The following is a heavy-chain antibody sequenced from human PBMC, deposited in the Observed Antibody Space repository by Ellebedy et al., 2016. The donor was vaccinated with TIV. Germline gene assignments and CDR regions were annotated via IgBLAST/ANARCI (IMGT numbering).Heavy chain of an antibody. J-gene: IGHJ6*02. CDR1: GFTFGDYA. CDR3: SYCSGSSCYYYYGMDV. CDR2: IRNKAHGGTT. D-gene: IGHD2-15*01. Sequence: PGGSLRLSCTASGFTFGDYAMTWFRQAPGKGLEWVGFIRNKAHGGTTEYAVSVKGRFTISRDDSKSVAYLQMNSLKTEDTAVYYCSYCSGSSCYYYYGMDVWGQGTTVTVSS. V-gene: IGHV3-49*03.